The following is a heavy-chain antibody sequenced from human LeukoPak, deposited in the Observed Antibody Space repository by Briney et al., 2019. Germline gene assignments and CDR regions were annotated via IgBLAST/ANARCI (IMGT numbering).Heavy chain of an antibody. V-gene: IGHV3-30*02. J-gene: IGHJ4*02. CDR1: GFTFSSYG. Sequence: PGGSLRLSCAASGFTFSSYGMHWVRPAPGKGLEWVTFMHSDGTNKYYADSVKGRFTVSRDNSKNTLYLQMNSLRAEDTAVYYCAKGATGDWGQGTLVTVSS. CDR3: AKGATGD. CDR2: MHSDGTNK. D-gene: IGHD1-26*01.